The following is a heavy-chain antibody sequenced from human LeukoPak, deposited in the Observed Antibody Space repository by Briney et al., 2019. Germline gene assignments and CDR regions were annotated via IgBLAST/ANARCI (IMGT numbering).Heavy chain of an antibody. CDR1: GGSINSGSYY. V-gene: IGHV4-61*02. D-gene: IGHD5-24*01. Sequence: SQTLSLTRTVSGGSINSGSYYWRWIRQPAGKGLEWIGRIYTSGSTNYNPSLKSRVTISVDTSKNQFSLKLSSVTAADTAVYYCARGIEMATIWGQGTLVTVSS. CDR2: IYTSGST. CDR3: ARGIEMATI. J-gene: IGHJ4*02.